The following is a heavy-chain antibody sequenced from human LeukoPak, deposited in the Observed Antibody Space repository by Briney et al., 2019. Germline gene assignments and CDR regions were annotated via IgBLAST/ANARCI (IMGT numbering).Heavy chain of an antibody. J-gene: IGHJ4*02. CDR2: IYYSGST. V-gene: IGHV4-39*07. CDR1: GGSISSSSYY. D-gene: IGHD3-22*01. CDR3: ARELNDSSDDPATGFDY. Sequence: SETLSLTCTVSGGSISSSSYYWGWIRQPPGKGLEWIGSIYYSGSTYYNPSLKSRVTISVDTSKNQFSLKLSSVTAADTAVYYCARELNDSSDDPATGFDYWGQGTLVTVSS.